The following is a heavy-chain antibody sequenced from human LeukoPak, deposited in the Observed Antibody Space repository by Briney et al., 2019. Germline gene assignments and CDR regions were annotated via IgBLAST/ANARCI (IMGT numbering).Heavy chain of an antibody. J-gene: IGHJ4*02. D-gene: IGHD1-26*01. CDR2: IHHSGST. V-gene: IGHV4-4*02. CDR1: GFTFSTYW. Sequence: GSLRLSCAASGFTFSTYWMNWVRQPPGKGLEWIGEIHHSGSTNYNPSLKSRVTISVDKSKNQFSLKLSSVTAADTAVYYCASSEWELLGVDYWGQGTLVTVSS. CDR3: ASSEWELLGVDY.